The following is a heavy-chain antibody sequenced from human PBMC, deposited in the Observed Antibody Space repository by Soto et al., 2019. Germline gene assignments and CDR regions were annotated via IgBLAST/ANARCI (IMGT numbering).Heavy chain of an antibody. V-gene: IGHV4-59*08. J-gene: IGHJ6*03. CDR2: IYYSGST. CDR1: GGSINSYY. CDR3: ARRTNYYGSGSYTYYYFMDV. D-gene: IGHD3-10*01. Sequence: SETLSLTCTVSGGSINSYYWNWIRQPPGKGLEWIGYIYYSGSTNYNPSLESRVTISVDTSKNQFSLKLSSVTAADTAVYYCARRTNYYGSGSYTYYYFMDVWSKGTTVTVSS.